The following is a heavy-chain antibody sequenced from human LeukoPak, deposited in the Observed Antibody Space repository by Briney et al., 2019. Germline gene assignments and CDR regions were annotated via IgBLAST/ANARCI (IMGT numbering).Heavy chain of an antibody. CDR3: AKSPRRYSESGLDY. V-gene: IGHV4-4*09. D-gene: IGHD2-15*01. CDR2: IYTSGGT. Sequence: SETLSLTCTVSGGSISSYYWSWIRQPPGKGLEWIGYIYTSGGTNYNPSLKSRVNISVDTSKNHFSLKLTSVTAADTAVYYCAKSPRRYSESGLDYWGQGTLVTVSS. J-gene: IGHJ4*02. CDR1: GGSISSYY.